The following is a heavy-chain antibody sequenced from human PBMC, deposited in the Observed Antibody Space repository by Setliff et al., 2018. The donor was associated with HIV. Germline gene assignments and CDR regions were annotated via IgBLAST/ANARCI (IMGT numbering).Heavy chain of an antibody. D-gene: IGHD3-22*01. Sequence: GTLRLSCAASGFTFSSYSMNWVRQAPGKGLEWVSSISGGSTYYADSVKGRFTISRDNSKNTLYLQMNSLRAEDTAVYYCAKSDVYYDSSGYPNWFDPWGQGTLVTVSS. J-gene: IGHJ5*02. CDR3: AKSDVYYDSSGYPNWFDP. CDR1: GFTFSSYS. V-gene: IGHV3-23*01. CDR2: ISGGST.